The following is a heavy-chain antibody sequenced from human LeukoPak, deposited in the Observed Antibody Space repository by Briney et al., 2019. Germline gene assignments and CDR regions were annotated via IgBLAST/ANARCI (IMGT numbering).Heavy chain of an antibody. CDR1: GFTFSSYG. V-gene: IGHV3-30*02. Sequence: PGGSLRLSCAASGFTFSSYGMHWVRQAPGKGLEWVAFIRYDGSNKYYADSVKGRFTISRDNSKNTLYLQMNSLRAEDTAVYYCAKDFVYPLGHYFDYWGQGTLVTVSS. J-gene: IGHJ4*02. D-gene: IGHD5/OR15-5a*01. CDR2: IRYDGSNK. CDR3: AKDFVYPLGHYFDY.